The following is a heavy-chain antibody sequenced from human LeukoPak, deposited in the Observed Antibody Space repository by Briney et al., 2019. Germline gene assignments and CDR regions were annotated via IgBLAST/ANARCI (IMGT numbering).Heavy chain of an antibody. CDR1: GGSFSGYY. J-gene: IGHJ6*03. D-gene: IGHD6-13*01. CDR3: ARGMQQLSFYYYYYYMDV. V-gene: IGHV4-34*01. CDR2: INHSGST. Sequence: PSETLSLTCAVYGGSFSGYYWSWIRQPPGKGLEWIGEINHSGSTNYNPSLKSRVTISVDTSKNQFSLKLSSVTAADTAVYYCARGMQQLSFYYYYYYMDVWGKGTTVTVSS.